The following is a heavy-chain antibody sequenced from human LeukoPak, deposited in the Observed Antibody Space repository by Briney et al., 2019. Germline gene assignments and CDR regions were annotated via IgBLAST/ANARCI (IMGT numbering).Heavy chain of an antibody. D-gene: IGHD2-2*02. CDR1: GGSISSYY. CDR2: IYYSGST. Sequence: SETLSLTCTVSGGSISSYYWSWIRQPPGKGLEWIGYIYYSGSTNYNPSLKSRVTISVDTSKNQFSLKLSSVTAADTAVYYCARVVDIVVVPAAISVGSFDPWGQGTLVTVSS. V-gene: IGHV4-59*01. J-gene: IGHJ5*02. CDR3: ARVVDIVVVPAAISVGSFDP.